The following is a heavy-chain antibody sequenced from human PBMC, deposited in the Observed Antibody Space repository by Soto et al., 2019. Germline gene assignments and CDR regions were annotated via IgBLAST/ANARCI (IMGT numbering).Heavy chain of an antibody. CDR3: ARAGGLLLDY. Sequence: QVQLVESGGGVVQPGRSLRLSCAASGFTFGSYAMHWVRQAPGKGLEWVAVISYDGSNKYYADYVKGRFTISRDMSNNTLYLQINSLRAEDTAVYYCARAGGLLLDYWGQGTLVTVSS. CDR1: GFTFGSYA. V-gene: IGHV3-30-3*01. D-gene: IGHD2-15*01. CDR2: ISYDGSNK. J-gene: IGHJ4*02.